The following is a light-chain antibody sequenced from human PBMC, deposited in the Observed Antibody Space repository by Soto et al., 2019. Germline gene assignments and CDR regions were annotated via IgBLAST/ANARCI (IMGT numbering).Light chain of an antibody. CDR3: GTWDSSLSVWV. CDR2: DNN. CDR1: SSNIGGNS. J-gene: IGLJ3*02. Sequence: QSVMTQPPSVSAAPGQRVTISCSGSSSNIGGNSVSWYQQLPGTAPNLLIYDNNERPSGIPDRFSVSKSGTSATLGIAGLQTGDEADYYCGTWDSSLSVWVFGGGIKLTVL. V-gene: IGLV1-51*01.